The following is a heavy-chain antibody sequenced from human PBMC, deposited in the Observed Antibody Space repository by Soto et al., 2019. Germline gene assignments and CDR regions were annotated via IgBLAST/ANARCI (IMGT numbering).Heavy chain of an antibody. V-gene: IGHV1-69*01. Sequence: QEHLVQSGAEVKSRGSSVKVSCKSSGDSFDGYTFNWVRQAPGRGLEWIGGIIPIFRTANYAQRFQGRLTKTADDLTTTVFMEMTSLTSDDTAVYYCARGAEGTADYNWFDPWGQGTLVTVSS. CDR3: ARGAEGTADYNWFDP. D-gene: IGHD2-2*01. CDR1: GDSFDGYT. J-gene: IGHJ5*02. CDR2: IIPIFRTA.